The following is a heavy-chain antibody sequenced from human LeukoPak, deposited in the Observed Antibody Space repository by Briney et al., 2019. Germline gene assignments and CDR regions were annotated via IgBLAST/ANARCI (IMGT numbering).Heavy chain of an antibody. CDR3: AKRPYDEFLDY. D-gene: IGHD1-1*01. J-gene: IGHJ4*02. CDR2: ISGGGSIT. V-gene: IGHV3-23*01. Sequence: GGSLRLSCAASGFTFSSYAMSWVRQAPAKGLEWVSSISGGGSITYSADSVKGRFIISRDNSKNTLYLQMNSLRAEDTAIYYCAKRPYDEFLDYWGQGTLVTVSS. CDR1: GFTFSSYA.